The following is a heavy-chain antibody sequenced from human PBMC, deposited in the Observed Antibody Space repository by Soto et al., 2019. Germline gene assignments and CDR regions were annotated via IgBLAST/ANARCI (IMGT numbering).Heavy chain of an antibody. V-gene: IGHV3-74*01. D-gene: IGHD4-17*01. CDR1: GFTFSSYW. CDR3: ARVTDYGDDAFDI. CDR2: INSDGSST. J-gene: IGHJ3*02. Sequence: GGSLRLSXAASGFTFSSYWMHWVRQAPGKGLVWVSRINSDGSSTSYADSVKGRFTISRDNAKDTLYLQMNSLRAEDTAVYYCARVTDYGDDAFDIWGQGTMVTVSS.